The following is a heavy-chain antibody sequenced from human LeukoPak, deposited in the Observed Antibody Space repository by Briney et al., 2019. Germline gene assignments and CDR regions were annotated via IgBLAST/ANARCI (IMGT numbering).Heavy chain of an antibody. Sequence: GGSLRLSCAASGFTFSDHYMDWVRQAPGKGLEWVSAISGSGGSTYYADSVKGRFTISRDNSKNTLYLQMNSLRAEDTAVYYCAKKDVDTAMVTAYWGRGTLVTVSS. CDR2: ISGSGGST. V-gene: IGHV3-23*01. CDR1: GFTFSDHY. J-gene: IGHJ4*02. CDR3: AKKDVDTAMVTAY. D-gene: IGHD5-18*01.